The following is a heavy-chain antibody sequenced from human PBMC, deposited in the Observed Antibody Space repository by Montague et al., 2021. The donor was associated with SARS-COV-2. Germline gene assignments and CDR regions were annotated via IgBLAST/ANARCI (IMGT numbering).Heavy chain of an antibody. CDR2: ISSSGSAI. V-gene: IGHV3-48*03. D-gene: IGHD3-3*01. Sequence: SLRLSCAASGFTFSSYEMNWVRQAPGKGLEWVSYISSSGSAIYYADPVKGRFSISRDNAKNSLYLQMNSLRAEDTAVYYCARDVVDYDFWSGYSSVRYYAMDVWGQGTTVTVSS. CDR3: ARDVVDYDFWSGYSSVRYYAMDV. CDR1: GFTFSSYE. J-gene: IGHJ6*02.